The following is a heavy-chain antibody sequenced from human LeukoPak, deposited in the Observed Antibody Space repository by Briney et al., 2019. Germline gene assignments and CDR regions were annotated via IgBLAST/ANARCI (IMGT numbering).Heavy chain of an antibody. CDR2: IIPIFGTA. Sequence: SVKVSCKASGGTFSSYAISWVRQPPGQGLEGMGGIIPIFGTANYAQKFQGRVTITADESTSTAYMELSSLRSEDTAVYYCATRSGYSYGCNYYYMDVWGKGTTVTISS. CDR1: GGTFSSYA. D-gene: IGHD5-18*01. V-gene: IGHV1-69*13. CDR3: ATRSGYSYGCNYYYMDV. J-gene: IGHJ6*03.